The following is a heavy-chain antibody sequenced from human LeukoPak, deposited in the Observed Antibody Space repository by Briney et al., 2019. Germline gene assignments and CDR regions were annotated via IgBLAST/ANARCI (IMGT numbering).Heavy chain of an antibody. CDR2: IYYSGST. J-gene: IGHJ4*02. V-gene: IGHV4-39*01. D-gene: IGHD3-10*01. CDR3: ARNSSYYNTGGFDY. CDR1: GASIRGSSYY. Sequence: AETLTLTCTVSGASIRGSSYYWAWIRQTPGKGLEWIGSIYYSGSTHYTPSLKSRLTMSVDTSKNQFSLRVSSVTAADTAVYYCARNSSYYNTGGFDYWGQGILVTVSS.